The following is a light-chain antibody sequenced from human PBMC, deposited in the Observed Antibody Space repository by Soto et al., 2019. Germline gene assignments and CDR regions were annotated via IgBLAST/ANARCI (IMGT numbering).Light chain of an antibody. Sequence: DIQLTQSPCTLSASVGDSVTITCRASQSISGWLAWYQQKPGKAPKLLIYKASTLESGVPSRFSGSGSGTKFTLTIASLQPDDFATYYCQQYETFSGTFGPGTKVDIK. J-gene: IGKJ1*01. V-gene: IGKV1-5*03. CDR3: QQYETFSGT. CDR1: QSISGW. CDR2: KAS.